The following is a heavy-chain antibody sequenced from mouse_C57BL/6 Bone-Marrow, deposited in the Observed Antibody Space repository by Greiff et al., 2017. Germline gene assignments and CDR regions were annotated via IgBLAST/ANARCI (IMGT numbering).Heavy chain of an antibody. Sequence: QVQLQQPGAELVKPGASVKLSCKASGYTFTSYWMQWVKQRPGQGLEWIGEIDPSDSYTNYNQKFKGKATVTVDTSSSTAYMQLSSLTSEDSAVYYCARRGGDDYWGQGTTLTVSS. J-gene: IGHJ2*01. D-gene: IGHD3-3*01. CDR3: ARRGGDDY. CDR2: IDPSDSYT. V-gene: IGHV1-50*01. CDR1: GYTFTSYW.